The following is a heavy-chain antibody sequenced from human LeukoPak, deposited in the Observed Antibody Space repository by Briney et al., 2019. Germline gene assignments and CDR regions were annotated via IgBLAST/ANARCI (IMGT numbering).Heavy chain of an antibody. CDR2: IIPIFGTA. D-gene: IGHD3-9*01. J-gene: IGHJ3*02. CDR3: ARGAFDSRWACDI. V-gene: IGHV1-69*13. Sequence: SVKVSCKASGGTFSSYAISWVRQAPGQELEWMGGIIPIFGTANYAQKFQGRVTITAGESTSTAYMELSSLRSEDTAVYYCARGAFDSRWACDIWGQGTMVTVSS. CDR1: GGTFSSYA.